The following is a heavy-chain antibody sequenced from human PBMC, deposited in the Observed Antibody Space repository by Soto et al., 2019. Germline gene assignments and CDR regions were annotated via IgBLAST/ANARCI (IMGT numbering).Heavy chain of an antibody. J-gene: IGHJ6*03. D-gene: IGHD2-2*01. CDR1: GYTFTSYG. CDR2: ISAYNGKT. CDR3: ARVVSLCSSTSCFYYYYYMDV. Sequence: ASVKVSCKASGYTFTSYGISWVRQAPGQGLEWMGWISAYNGKTNYAKKLQGKVTMTTDTYTSTAYKKLRNLRSDNTTVYNSARVVSLCSSTSCFYYYYYMDVWGKGTTVTVSS. V-gene: IGHV1-18*01.